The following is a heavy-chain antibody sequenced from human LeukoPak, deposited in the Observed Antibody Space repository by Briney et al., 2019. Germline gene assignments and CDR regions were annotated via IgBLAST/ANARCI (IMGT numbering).Heavy chain of an antibody. CDR2: ISWNSGSI. CDR3: AKGIITIDSYYFDY. J-gene: IGHJ4*02. CDR1: GFTFDDYA. Sequence: GRSLRLSCAASGFTFDDYAMHWVRQAPGKGLEWVSGISWNSGSIGYADSVKGRFTISRDNAKNSLYLQMNSLRAGDTALYYCAKGIITIDSYYFDYWGQGTLVTVSS. V-gene: IGHV3-9*01. D-gene: IGHD3-3*01.